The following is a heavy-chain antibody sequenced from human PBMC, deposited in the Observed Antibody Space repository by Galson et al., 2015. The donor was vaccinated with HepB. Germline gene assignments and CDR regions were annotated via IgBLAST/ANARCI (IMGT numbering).Heavy chain of an antibody. CDR2: ISGNGAAT. CDR3: AKGGLTSPRYD. J-gene: IGHJ4*02. CDR1: GFTFSSYA. Sequence: SLRLSCAASGFTFSSYAMSWVRQTPGKGLEWVSAISGNGAATPYADSVKGRFTISRDNSKNTLYLQMNSLRVEDTAVYYCAKGGLTSPRYDWGQGTLVTVSS. V-gene: IGHV3-23*01. D-gene: IGHD3/OR15-3a*01.